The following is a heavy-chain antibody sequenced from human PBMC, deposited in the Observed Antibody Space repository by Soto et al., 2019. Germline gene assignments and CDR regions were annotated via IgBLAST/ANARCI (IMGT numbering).Heavy chain of an antibody. V-gene: IGHV1-2*02. CDR1: GYTFTGYY. CDR3: ARDRSYDILTGYYDAFDI. D-gene: IGHD3-9*01. Sequence: ASVKVSCKASGYTFTGYYMHWVRQAPGQGLAWMGWINPNSGGTNYAQKFQGRVTMTRDTSISTAYMELSRLRSDDSAVYYCARDRSYDILTGYYDAFDIWGQGTMVTVSS. J-gene: IGHJ3*02. CDR2: INPNSGGT.